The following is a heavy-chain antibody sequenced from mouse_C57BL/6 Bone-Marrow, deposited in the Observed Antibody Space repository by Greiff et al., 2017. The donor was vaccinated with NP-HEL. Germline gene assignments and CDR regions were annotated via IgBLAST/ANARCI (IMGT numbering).Heavy chain of an antibody. CDR3: TREFPFAY. CDR1: GYTFTDYE. Sequence: QVQLKESGAELVRPGASVTLSCKASGYTFTDYEMHWVKQTPVHGLEWIGAIDPETGGTAYNQKFKGKAILTADKSSSTAYMELRSLTSEDSAVYYCTREFPFAYWGQGTLVTVSA. CDR2: IDPETGGT. J-gene: IGHJ3*01. V-gene: IGHV1-15*01.